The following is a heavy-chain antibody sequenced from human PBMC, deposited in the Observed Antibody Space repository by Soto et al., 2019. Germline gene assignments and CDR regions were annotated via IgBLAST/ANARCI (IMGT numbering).Heavy chain of an antibody. J-gene: IGHJ4*02. CDR1: GGSISSYY. V-gene: IGHV4-59*01. Sequence: PSETLSLTCTVSGGSISSYYWSWIRQPPGKGLEWIGYIYYSGSTNYNPSLKSRVTISVDTSKNQFSLKLSSVTAADTAVYYCARRGELWLPYDYWGQGTLVTVSS. D-gene: IGHD5-18*01. CDR3: ARRGELWLPYDY. CDR2: IYYSGST.